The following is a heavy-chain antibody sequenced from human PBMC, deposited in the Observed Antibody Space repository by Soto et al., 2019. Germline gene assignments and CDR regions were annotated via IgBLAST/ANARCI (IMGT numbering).Heavy chain of an antibody. CDR2: IDTSGHT. D-gene: IGHD3-10*01. Sequence: EVQLVESGGGLVQPGGSLRLSCAASGFTFSDYHMHWVRQAAGKGLEWVAAIDTSGHTFYLGSVRGRFTVSRDDPRSPFHLQMTNLRPEDTAVYSCARREIIGVNFFEHWGRGVLVTVSS. V-gene: IGHV3-13*01. J-gene: IGHJ5*02. CDR3: ARREIIGVNFFEH. CDR1: GFTFSDYH.